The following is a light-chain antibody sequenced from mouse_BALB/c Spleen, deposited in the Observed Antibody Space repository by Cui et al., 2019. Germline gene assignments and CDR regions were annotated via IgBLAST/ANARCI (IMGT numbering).Light chain of an antibody. Sequence: QIVLTQSPALMSASPWEKVTMTCSASSSVSYMYWYQQKPRSSPKPWIYLTSNLASGVPARFSGSGSGTSYSLTISSMEAEDAATYYCQQWSSNPFTFGSGTKLEIK. CDR1: SSVSY. V-gene: IGKV4-68*01. J-gene: IGKJ4*01. CDR3: QQWSSNPFT. CDR2: LTS.